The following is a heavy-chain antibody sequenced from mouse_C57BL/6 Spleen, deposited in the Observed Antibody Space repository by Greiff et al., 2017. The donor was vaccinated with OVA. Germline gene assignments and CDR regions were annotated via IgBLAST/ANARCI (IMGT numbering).Heavy chain of an antibody. CDR1: GFTFTDYY. CDR2: IRNKANGYTT. Sequence: EVQRVESGGGLVQPGGSLSLSCAASGFTFTDYYMSWVRQPPGKALEWLGFIRNKANGYTTEYSASVKGRFTISRDNSQRILYLQMNALRAEVSATYYCARGVITTVYFDYWGQGTTLTVSS. J-gene: IGHJ2*01. D-gene: IGHD1-1*01. V-gene: IGHV7-3*01. CDR3: ARGVITTVYFDY.